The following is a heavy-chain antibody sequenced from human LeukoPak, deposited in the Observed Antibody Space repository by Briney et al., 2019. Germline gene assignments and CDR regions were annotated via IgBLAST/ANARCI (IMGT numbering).Heavy chain of an antibody. CDR3: ARVMVRGVIIEIVDY. J-gene: IGHJ4*02. CDR1: GYTFTSYA. V-gene: IGHV7-4-1*02. D-gene: IGHD3-10*01. CDR2: INTNTGNP. Sequence: GASVKVSCKASGYTFTSYAMNWVRQAPGQGLEWMGWINTNTGNPTYAQGFTGRFVFSLDTSVSTAYLQISSLKAEDTAVYYCARVMVRGVIIEIVDYWGQGTLVTVFS.